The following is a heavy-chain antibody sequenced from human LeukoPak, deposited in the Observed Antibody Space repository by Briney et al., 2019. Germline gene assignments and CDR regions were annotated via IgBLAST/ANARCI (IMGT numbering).Heavy chain of an antibody. Sequence: PGGSQRLSCAASGFTFSDYYMSWIRQAPGKGLEWVSYISSSSSYTNYADSVKGRFTISRDNAKNSLYLQMNSLRAEDTAVYYCARDSPIVVVPAASVAHYYGMDVWGKGTTVTVSS. CDR2: ISSSSSYT. V-gene: IGHV3-11*06. D-gene: IGHD2-2*01. CDR1: GFTFSDYY. J-gene: IGHJ6*04. CDR3: ARDSPIVVVPAASVAHYYGMDV.